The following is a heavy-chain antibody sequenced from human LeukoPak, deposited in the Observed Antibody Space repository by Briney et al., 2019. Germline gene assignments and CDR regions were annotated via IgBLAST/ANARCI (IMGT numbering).Heavy chain of an antibody. D-gene: IGHD2-2*01. Sequence: SETLSLTCAAYGGSFSGYYWSWIRQPPGKGLEWIGEINHSGGTNYNPSLKSRVTISVDTSKNQFSLKLSSVTAADTAVYYCARPYCSSTSCYDWDDYWGQGTLVTVSS. V-gene: IGHV4-34*01. CDR2: INHSGGT. CDR3: ARPYCSSTSCYDWDDY. J-gene: IGHJ4*02. CDR1: GGSFSGYY.